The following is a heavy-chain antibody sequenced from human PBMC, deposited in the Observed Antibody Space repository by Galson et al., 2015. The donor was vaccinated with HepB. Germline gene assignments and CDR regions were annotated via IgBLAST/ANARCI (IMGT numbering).Heavy chain of an antibody. Sequence: SVKVSCKASGYTFTSYYMHWVRQAPGQGLEWMGIINPSGGSTSYAQKFQGRVTMTRDTSTSTVYMELSSLRSEDTAVYYCARWKGAAMDSYYFDYWGQGTLVTVSS. CDR1: GYTFTSYY. J-gene: IGHJ4*02. V-gene: IGHV1-46*01. CDR2: INPSGGST. CDR3: ARWKGAAMDSYYFDY. D-gene: IGHD5-18*01.